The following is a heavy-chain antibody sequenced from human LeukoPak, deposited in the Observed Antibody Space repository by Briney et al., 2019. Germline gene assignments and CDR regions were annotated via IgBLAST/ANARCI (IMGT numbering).Heavy chain of an antibody. V-gene: IGHV1-69*05. CDR2: IIPIFGTA. CDR3: ARGYSSSPNWFDP. Sequence: EASVKVSCKASGYTFTSYGISWVRQAPGQGLEWMGRIIPIFGTANYAQKFQGRVTITTDESTSTAYMELSSLRSEDTAVYYCARGYSSSPNWFDPWGQGTLVTVSS. J-gene: IGHJ5*02. CDR1: GYTFTSYG. D-gene: IGHD6-13*01.